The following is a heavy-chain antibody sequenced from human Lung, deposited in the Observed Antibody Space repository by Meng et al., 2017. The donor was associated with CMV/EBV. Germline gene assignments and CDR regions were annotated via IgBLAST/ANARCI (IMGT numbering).Heavy chain of an antibody. D-gene: IGHD4-23*01. CDR2: INPSGGST. Sequence: QGQLVHSGAGVKEPGASVKVSCKASGYTFTNYYMHWVRQAPGQGLEWMGVINPSGGSTNYAQKFQGRLTMTRDTSTSTVYMELSSLRSEDTAVYYCARGDGGNGSDYWGQGTLVTVSS. CDR1: GYTFTNYY. J-gene: IGHJ4*02. CDR3: ARGDGGNGSDY. V-gene: IGHV1-46*01.